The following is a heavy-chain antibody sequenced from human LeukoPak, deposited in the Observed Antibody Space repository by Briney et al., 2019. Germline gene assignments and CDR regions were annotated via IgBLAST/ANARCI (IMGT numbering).Heavy chain of an antibody. CDR1: GFTFSSYW. J-gene: IGHJ4*02. Sequence: GGSLRLSCAASGFTFSSYWMSWVRQAPGKGLEWVANIKQDGSEKYYVDPVKGRFTISRDNAKNSLYLQMNSLRAEDTAVYYCARDLSLPEAAGRLDYWGQGTLVTVSS. D-gene: IGHD6-13*01. V-gene: IGHV3-7*01. CDR3: ARDLSLPEAAGRLDY. CDR2: IKQDGSEK.